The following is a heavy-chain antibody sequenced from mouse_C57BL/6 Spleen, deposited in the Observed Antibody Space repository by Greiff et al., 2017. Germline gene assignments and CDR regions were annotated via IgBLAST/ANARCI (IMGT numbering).Heavy chain of an antibody. Sequence: EVKLMESGGDLVKPGGSLKLSCAASGFTFSSYGMSWVRQTPDKRLEWVATISSGGSYTYYPDSVKGRFTISRDNAKNTLYLQMRSLKSEDTAMYYCARKITPVLVDAMDYWGPGPSVTVSS. CDR2: ISSGGSYT. D-gene: IGHD1-1*01. V-gene: IGHV5-6*01. CDR3: ARKITPVLVDAMDY. J-gene: IGHJ4*01. CDR1: GFTFSSYG.